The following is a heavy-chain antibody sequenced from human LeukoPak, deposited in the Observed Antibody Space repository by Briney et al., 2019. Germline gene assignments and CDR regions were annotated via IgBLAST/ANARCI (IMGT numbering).Heavy chain of an antibody. V-gene: IGHV3-7*01. Sequence: GGSLRLSCAASAFTFSNYWMTWVRQAPGKGLEWVANIKQDGGEKYYVDSVEGRFTISRDNAKNSLYLQMNSLRAEDTAVYYCARQSRDGYHYFDYWGQGTLVTVSS. CDR3: ARQSRDGYHYFDY. J-gene: IGHJ4*02. CDR2: IKQDGGEK. CDR1: AFTFSNYW. D-gene: IGHD5-24*01.